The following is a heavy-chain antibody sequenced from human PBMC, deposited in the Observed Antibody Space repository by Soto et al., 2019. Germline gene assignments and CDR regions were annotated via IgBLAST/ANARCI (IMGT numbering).Heavy chain of an antibody. V-gene: IGHV1-46*01. J-gene: IGHJ4*02. Sequence: ASVKVSCRASGYTFTTYYMHWLRQAPGQGLEWMALINPTGRSTAYARNFQWRVAITRDASTSAVDMELSSLTSEDTAVYYCATDRGDGNKALYYFDYWGQETLVTVPP. CDR3: ATDRGDGNKALYYFDY. CDR2: INPTGRST. D-gene: IGHD3-10*01. CDR1: GYTFTTYY.